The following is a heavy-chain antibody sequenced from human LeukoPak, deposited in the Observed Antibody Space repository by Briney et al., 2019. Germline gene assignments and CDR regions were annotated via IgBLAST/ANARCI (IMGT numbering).Heavy chain of an antibody. V-gene: IGHV4-59*01. D-gene: IGHD1-26*01. J-gene: IGHJ4*01. CDR3: AREDSGTSIDY. CDR2: IYYSGNT. Sequence: ETLSLTCTVSVGSITIYYYTCIRHPPRKRLESICYIYYSGNTNYNPSLKSRVPMSLDMSKNQFSLRLTAVTAADTAVYYCAREDSGTSIDYWGQGTMVTVSS. CDR1: VGSITIYY.